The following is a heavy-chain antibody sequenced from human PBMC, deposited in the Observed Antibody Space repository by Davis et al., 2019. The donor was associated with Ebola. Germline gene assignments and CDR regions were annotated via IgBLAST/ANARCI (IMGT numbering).Heavy chain of an antibody. Sequence: GESLKISCAASGFTFSSYWMSWVRQAPGKGLEWVANIKQDGSEKYYLDSVKGRFTISRDNAKNSLYRQMNSLRAEDTAVYYCARDRAKLGYCSGGSCLFDYWGQGALVTVST. CDR1: GFTFSSYW. CDR2: IKQDGSEK. J-gene: IGHJ4*02. V-gene: IGHV3-7*01. CDR3: ARDRAKLGYCSGGSCLFDY. D-gene: IGHD2-15*01.